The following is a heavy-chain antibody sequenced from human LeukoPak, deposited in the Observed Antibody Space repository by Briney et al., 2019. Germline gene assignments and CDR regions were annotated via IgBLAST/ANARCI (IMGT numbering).Heavy chain of an antibody. CDR1: GFTFSGYS. Sequence: TGGSLRLSCAASGFTFSGYSVNWVRQAPGKGLEWVSSISTSSSYIYYADSVKGRFTISRDNSKNTLYLQMNSLRAEDTAVYYCAKDQRYYYDSSGYYPDAFDIWGQGTMVTVSS. V-gene: IGHV3-21*04. D-gene: IGHD3-22*01. J-gene: IGHJ3*02. CDR3: AKDQRYYYDSSGYYPDAFDI. CDR2: ISTSSSYI.